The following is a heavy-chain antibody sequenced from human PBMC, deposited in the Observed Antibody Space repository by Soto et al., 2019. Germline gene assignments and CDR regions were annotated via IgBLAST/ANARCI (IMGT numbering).Heavy chain of an antibody. CDR1: GGSISSYY. CDR3: ARCVWSRCSGGSCSIALNYYYMDV. CDR2: IYYSGST. D-gene: IGHD2-15*01. Sequence: SETLSLTCTVSGGSISSYYWSWIRQPPGKGLEWVGYIYYSGSTNYNPSQKSRVTISVDTSKNQFSLKLSSVTAADTAVYYCARCVWSRCSGGSCSIALNYYYMDVWGKGTTVTVSS. J-gene: IGHJ6*03. V-gene: IGHV4-59*01.